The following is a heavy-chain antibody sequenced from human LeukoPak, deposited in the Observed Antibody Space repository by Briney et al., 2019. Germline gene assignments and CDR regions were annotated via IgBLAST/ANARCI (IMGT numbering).Heavy chain of an antibody. CDR1: GGSFSGYY. J-gene: IGHJ2*01. D-gene: IGHD2-8*01. CDR3: ARQNGEVGYFDL. CDR2: INHSGST. Sequence: SETLSLTCAVYGGSFSGYYWSWIRQPPGKGLEWIGEINHSGSTNYNPSLKSRVTISVDTSKNQFSLKLSSVTAADTAVYYCARQNGEVGYFDLWGRGTLVTVSS. V-gene: IGHV4-34*01.